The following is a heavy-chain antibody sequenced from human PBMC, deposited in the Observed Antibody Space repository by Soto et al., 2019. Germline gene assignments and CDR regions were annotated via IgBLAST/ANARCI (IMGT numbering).Heavy chain of an antibody. D-gene: IGHD2-15*01. Sequence: LRLSCAASGFTFSGYAMHWVRQAPGKGLEWVALISYDGSNKYYGDSVKGRFTVSRDSPKNTVFLQMNSLRAEDTAVYYCARGGGGYYYYGMDVWGQGTTVTVSS. CDR2: ISYDGSNK. V-gene: IGHV3-30-3*01. J-gene: IGHJ6*02. CDR3: ARGGGGYYYYGMDV. CDR1: GFTFSGYA.